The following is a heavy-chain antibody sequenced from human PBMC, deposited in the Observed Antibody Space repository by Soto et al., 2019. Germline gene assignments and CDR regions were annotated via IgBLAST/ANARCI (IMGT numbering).Heavy chain of an antibody. CDR1: GGSISSGGYY. V-gene: IGHV4-31*03. CDR3: ARGGRRSPAMDV. J-gene: IGHJ6*02. CDR2: IYYSGST. Sequence: QVQLQESGPGLVRPSQTLSLTCTVSGGSISSGGYYWSWIRQHPGKGLEWIGYIYYSGSTYYNPSLKSRVTISVDTSKNQFSLKLRSVTAADTAVYYCARGGRRSPAMDVWGQGTTVTVSS.